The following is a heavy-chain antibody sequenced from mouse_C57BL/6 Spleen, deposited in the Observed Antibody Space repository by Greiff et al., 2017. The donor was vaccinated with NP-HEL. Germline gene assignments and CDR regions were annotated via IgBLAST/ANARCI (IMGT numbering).Heavy chain of an antibody. V-gene: IGHV1-52*01. CDR1: GYTFTSYW. CDR2: IDPSDSET. CDR3: ARRYYDGSSFDY. J-gene: IGHJ2*01. D-gene: IGHD1-1*01. Sequence: VQLQQPGAELVRPGSSVKLSCKASGYTFTSYWMHWVKQRPIQGLEWIGNIDPSDSETHYNQKFKDKATLTVDKSTSTAYMQLSSLTSEDSEVYYCARRYYDGSSFDYWGQGTTLTVSS.